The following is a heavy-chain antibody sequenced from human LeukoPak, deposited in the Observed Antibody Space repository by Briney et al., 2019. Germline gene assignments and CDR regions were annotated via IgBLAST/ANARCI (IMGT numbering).Heavy chain of an antibody. CDR1: GGSISSGSYY. D-gene: IGHD6-6*01. CDR2: IYYSGST. J-gene: IGHJ4*02. Sequence: PSETLSLTCTVSGGSISSGSYYWTWIRQPPGKGLEWIGYIYYSGSTNYNPSLKSRVIISVDTSKNQFSLKLSSVTAADTAVYYCARTVEQPNYGAFDYWGQGTLVTVSS. CDR3: ARTVEQPNYGAFDY. V-gene: IGHV4-61*01.